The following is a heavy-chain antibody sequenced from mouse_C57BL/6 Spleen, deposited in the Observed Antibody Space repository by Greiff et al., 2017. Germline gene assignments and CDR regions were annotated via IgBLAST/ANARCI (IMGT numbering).Heavy chain of an antibody. CDR3: ARRYYGSSTGAMDY. D-gene: IGHD1-1*01. CDR2: ISSGSSTI. J-gene: IGHJ4*01. Sequence: EVQVVESGGGLVKPGGSLKLSCAASGFTFSDYGMHWVRQAPEKGLEWVAYISSGSSTIYYADTVKGRFTISRDTAKNTLFLQMTSLRSEDTAMYYCARRYYGSSTGAMDYWGQGTSGTVSS. CDR1: GFTFSDYG. V-gene: IGHV5-17*01.